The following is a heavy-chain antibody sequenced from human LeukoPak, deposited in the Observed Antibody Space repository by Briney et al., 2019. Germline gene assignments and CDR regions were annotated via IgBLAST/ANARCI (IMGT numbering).Heavy chain of an antibody. D-gene: IGHD3-22*01. CDR1: GGTFSSYA. V-gene: IGHV1-69*13. CDR2: IIPIFGTA. Sequence: SVKVSCKASGGTFSSYAISWVRQAPGQRLEWMGGIIPIFGTANYAQKFQGRVTITADESTSTAYMELSSLRSEDTAVYYCAREKDPYYYDSSGYYYGIQFDYWGQGTLVTVSS. CDR3: AREKDPYYYDSSGYYYGIQFDY. J-gene: IGHJ4*02.